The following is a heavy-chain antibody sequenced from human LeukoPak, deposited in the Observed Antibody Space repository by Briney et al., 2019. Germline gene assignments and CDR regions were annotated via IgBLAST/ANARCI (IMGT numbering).Heavy chain of an antibody. CDR1: GFTFSSYA. J-gene: IGHJ5*02. D-gene: IGHD6-19*01. CDR3: AKCITVAGTSENNWFDP. Sequence: PGGSLRLSCAASGFTFSSYAMSWVRQAPGKGLEWVSAISGSGGSTYYADSVKGRFTISRDNSMNTLYLQMNSLRAEDTAVYYCAKCITVAGTSENNWFDPWGQGTLVTVSS. V-gene: IGHV3-23*01. CDR2: ISGSGGST.